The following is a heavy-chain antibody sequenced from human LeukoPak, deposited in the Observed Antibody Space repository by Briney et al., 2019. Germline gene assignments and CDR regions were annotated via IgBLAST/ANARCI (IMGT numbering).Heavy chain of an antibody. CDR3: ARDFELSH. J-gene: IGHJ4*02. V-gene: IGHV3-33*08. CDR1: GFTLSNYW. CDR2: IWYDGSSK. Sequence: GGSLRVSCAASGFTLSNYWMHWVRQAPGKGLEWVALIWYDGSSKHYADSVRGRFTISRDNSKNTLYLQMNSLRAEDTAVYYCARDFELSHWGQGTLVTVSS. D-gene: IGHD3-16*02.